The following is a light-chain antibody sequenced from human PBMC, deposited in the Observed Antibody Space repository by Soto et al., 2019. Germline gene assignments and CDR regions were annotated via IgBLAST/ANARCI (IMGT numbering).Light chain of an antibody. V-gene: IGKV1-12*01. CDR2: AAS. Sequence: DIQMTQSPSSVSASVGDRVTITCRASQDIRSWLAWYQQKPGKAPNLLIYAASTLRSGVPSRFSGSGSGTDFTLTISSLQAEDFAVYYCQQYESPPFTFGPGTKVDIK. J-gene: IGKJ3*01. CDR3: QQYESPPFT. CDR1: QDIRSW.